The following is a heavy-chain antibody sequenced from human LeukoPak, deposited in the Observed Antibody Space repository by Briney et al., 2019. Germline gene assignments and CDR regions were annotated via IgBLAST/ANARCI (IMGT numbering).Heavy chain of an antibody. V-gene: IGHV3-13*05. CDR3: ARNSGGGNFDY. D-gene: IGHD3-10*01. J-gene: IGHJ4*02. Sequence: GGSLRLSCAASGFTFSSYDMHWVRQVPGKTLEWVSGICPDGDPYYPGSVTGRFIISRENANNSLYLQRKGLRAGDTAVYDCARNSGGGNFDYWGQGTLVTVSS. CDR2: ICPDGDP. CDR1: GFTFSSYD.